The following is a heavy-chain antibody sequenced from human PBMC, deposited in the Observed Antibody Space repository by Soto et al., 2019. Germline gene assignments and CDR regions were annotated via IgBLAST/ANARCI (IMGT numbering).Heavy chain of an antibody. CDR3: ARDAISRVRGTNNWFES. Sequence: PEGSLRRSCRAPGFTFGNYAMAWVRQAPGKGLKWLSGIGASGGRTYYADSAKCRFTISRDNSKNTLYLQMNRLSAVGRAVYYCARDAISRVRGTNNWFESWQQGTLVIV. J-gene: IGHJ5*01. V-gene: IGHV3-23*01. CDR1: GFTFGNYA. D-gene: IGHD3-10*01. CDR2: IGASGGRT.